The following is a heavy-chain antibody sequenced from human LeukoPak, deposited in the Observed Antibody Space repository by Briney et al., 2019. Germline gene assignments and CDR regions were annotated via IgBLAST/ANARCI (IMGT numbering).Heavy chain of an antibody. CDR1: GGSFTEYH. CDR3: ARERRVEVSARQTVASDM. V-gene: IGHV4-34*01. D-gene: IGHD5/OR15-5a*01. J-gene: IGHJ3*02. CDR2: INYTGRT. Sequence: SETLSLTCAVYGGSFTEYHWSWIRQPPGKSLEWIGEINYTGRTHYNPSLTSRVTISIDMSERQFSLRLTSVTAADTAVYYCARERRVEVSARQTVASDMWAQGTMVIVSS.